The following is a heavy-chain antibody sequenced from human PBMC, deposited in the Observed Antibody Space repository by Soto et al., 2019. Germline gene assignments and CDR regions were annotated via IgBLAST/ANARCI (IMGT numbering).Heavy chain of an antibody. Sequence: PSETLSLTCTVSGGSISSYYWSWIRQPPGKGLEWIGYIYYSGSTNYNPSLKSRVTISVDTSKNQFSLRAEDTAVYYWARASTPIAFDIWGQGTMVTVSS. D-gene: IGHD2-15*01. J-gene: IGHJ3*02. CDR2: IYYSGST. V-gene: IGHV4-59*12. CDR3: ARASTPIAFDI. CDR1: GGSISSYY.